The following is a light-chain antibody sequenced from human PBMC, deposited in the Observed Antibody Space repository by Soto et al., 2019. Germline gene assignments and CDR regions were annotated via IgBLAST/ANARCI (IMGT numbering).Light chain of an antibody. CDR1: RDVGSD. CDR3: LQDYGDPWT. J-gene: IGKJ1*01. Sequence: QMTQSPSSLSASVGEKIIITCRASRDVGSDVSWYQQKPGQAPKLLIYAASNLYTGVPSRFSGSRSGTEFTLTISSLQPEDFASYYCLQDYGDPWTFGQGTKVDIK. V-gene: IGKV1-6*01. CDR2: AAS.